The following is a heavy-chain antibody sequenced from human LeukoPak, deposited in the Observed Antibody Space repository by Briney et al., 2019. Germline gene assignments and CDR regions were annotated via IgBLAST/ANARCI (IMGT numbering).Heavy chain of an antibody. CDR3: ARRSGGADYYFMDV. V-gene: IGHV5-51*01. Sequence: GEPLNISCKGSGYSFITYCIGRVRRTPGKGLKWMGIFNPVESDTRYRPSFQGQVTISADKSISTPYLQWSSLKASDTAMYYCARRSGGADYYFMDVWGKGTTVTVSS. J-gene: IGHJ6*03. CDR1: GYSFITYC. CDR2: FNPVESDT. D-gene: IGHD3-10*01.